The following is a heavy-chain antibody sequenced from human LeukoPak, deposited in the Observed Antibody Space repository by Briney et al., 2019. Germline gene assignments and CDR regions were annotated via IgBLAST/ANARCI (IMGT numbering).Heavy chain of an antibody. CDR2: ISGSGGST. J-gene: IGHJ4*02. Sequence: GGSLRLSCAASGFTVSSNYMSWVRQAPGKGLEWVSAISGSGGSTYYADSVKGRFTISRDNSKNTLYLQMNSLRAEDTAVYYCAKDVVVVAATTVEYYFDYWGQGTLVTVSS. D-gene: IGHD2-15*01. V-gene: IGHV3-23*01. CDR1: GFTVSSNY. CDR3: AKDVVVVAATTVEYYFDY.